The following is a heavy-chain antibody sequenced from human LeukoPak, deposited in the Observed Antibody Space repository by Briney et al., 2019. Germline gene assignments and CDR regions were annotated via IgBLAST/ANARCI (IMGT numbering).Heavy chain of an antibody. CDR3: AGLLWFGELLYGAFDI. CDR2: ISSSSSYI. V-gene: IGHV3-21*01. D-gene: IGHD3-10*01. CDR1: GFTFSSYS. Sequence: GGSLRLSCAASGFTFSSYSMNWVRQAPGQGLEWVSSISSSSSYIYYADSVKGRFTISRDNAKNSLYLQMNSLRAEDTAVYYCAGLLWFGELLYGAFDIWGQGTMVTVSS. J-gene: IGHJ3*02.